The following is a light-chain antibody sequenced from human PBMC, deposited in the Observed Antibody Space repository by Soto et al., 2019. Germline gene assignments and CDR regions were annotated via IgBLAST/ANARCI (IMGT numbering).Light chain of an antibody. J-gene: IGKJ1*01. CDR2: AAS. CDR1: QGITSD. Sequence: AIQMTQSPSSLSASLGDRVTITCRASQGITSDLGWYQQKPGKAPKLLIYAASTLQSGVPSRFSGSGSGTDFTLTISSLQPEDFATYYCLQDYNYPWTFGQGTKVDIK. CDR3: LQDYNYPWT. V-gene: IGKV1-6*01.